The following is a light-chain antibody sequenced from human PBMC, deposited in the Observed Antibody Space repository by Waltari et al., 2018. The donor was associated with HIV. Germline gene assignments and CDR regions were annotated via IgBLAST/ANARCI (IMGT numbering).Light chain of an antibody. CDR1: GSNIGSRT. V-gene: IGLV1-44*01. Sequence: QSVLTQPPSLSAAPGHKINISCSGGGSNIGSRTVHVYQQLPSRAPKLIIDHDHRRPSGVSDRFTASKSGTSASLFISKLQAADEATYYCAAWDDSLSGFVFGGGT. J-gene: IGLJ3*02. CDR2: HDH. CDR3: AAWDDSLSGFV.